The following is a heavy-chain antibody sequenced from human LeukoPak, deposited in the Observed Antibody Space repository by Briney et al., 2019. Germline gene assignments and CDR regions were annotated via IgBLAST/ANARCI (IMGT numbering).Heavy chain of an antibody. CDR2: IYYSGST. CDR1: GGSISSSSYY. V-gene: IGHV4-39*07. D-gene: IGHD2-21*02. Sequence: PSQTLSLTCTVSGGSISSSSYYWGWIRQPPGKGLEWIGSIYYSGSTYYNPSRKSRVTISVDTAKNQFSLKLSSVTAADTAVHYCARDEGRHIVVVTGDAFDIWGQGTMVTVSS. CDR3: ARDEGRHIVVVTGDAFDI. J-gene: IGHJ3*02.